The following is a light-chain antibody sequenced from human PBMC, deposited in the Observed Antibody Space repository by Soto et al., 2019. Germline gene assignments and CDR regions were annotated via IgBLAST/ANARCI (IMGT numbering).Light chain of an antibody. CDR1: QDISNY. V-gene: IGKV1-33*01. Sequence: DIQMTQSPSSLSASVGDRVTITCQASQDISNYLNWYQQKPGKAPKLLIYDASNLETGVPSRFSGSGSGTDSTFTISSLQPEDISTYYCQQYDNLPFGGGTKVEIK. CDR3: QQYDNLP. CDR2: DAS. J-gene: IGKJ4*01.